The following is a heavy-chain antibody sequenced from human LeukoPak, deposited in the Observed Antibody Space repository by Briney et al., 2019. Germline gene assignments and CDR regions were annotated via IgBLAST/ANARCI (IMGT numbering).Heavy chain of an antibody. D-gene: IGHD1-14*01. J-gene: IGHJ4*02. CDR1: GGSISSGRYY. CDR2: ISYSGTT. V-gene: IGHV4-31*03. CDR3: ARGPRNHQFDY. Sequence: SETLSLTCTVSGGSISSGRYYWSWIRQHPGKGLEWIGYISYSGTTYYSPSLKSRLTISVDTSKNQFSLKLSSVTAADTAVYYCARGPRNHQFDYWGQGTLVTVSS.